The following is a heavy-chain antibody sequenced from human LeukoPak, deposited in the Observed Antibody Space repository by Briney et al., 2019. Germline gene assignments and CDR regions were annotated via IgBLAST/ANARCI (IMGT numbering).Heavy chain of an antibody. J-gene: IGHJ4*02. CDR3: ARDRYGDHTYFDY. Sequence: KPSETLSLTCAVSGGSISSGGYSWSWIRQPPGKGLEWIGYIYHGGSTYYNPSLKSRVTISVDRSKNQFSLKLSSVTAADTAVYYCARDRYGDHTYFDYWGQGTLVTVSS. D-gene: IGHD4-17*01. CDR2: IYHGGST. V-gene: IGHV4-30-2*01. CDR1: GGSISSGGYS.